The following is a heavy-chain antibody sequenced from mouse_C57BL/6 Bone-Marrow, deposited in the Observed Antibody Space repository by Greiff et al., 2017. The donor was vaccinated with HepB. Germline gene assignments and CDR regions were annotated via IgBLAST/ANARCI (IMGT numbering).Heavy chain of an antibody. D-gene: IGHD3-2*02. Sequence: VQLKESGAELVKPGASVKLSCTASGFNIKDYYMHWVKQRTEQGLEWIGRIDPEDGETKYAPKFQSKATITADTSSNTAYLQLSSLTSEDTAVYYCAREAAQATPGYWGQGTTLTVSS. CDR3: AREAAQATPGY. V-gene: IGHV14-2*01. CDR1: GFNIKDYY. J-gene: IGHJ2*01. CDR2: IDPEDGET.